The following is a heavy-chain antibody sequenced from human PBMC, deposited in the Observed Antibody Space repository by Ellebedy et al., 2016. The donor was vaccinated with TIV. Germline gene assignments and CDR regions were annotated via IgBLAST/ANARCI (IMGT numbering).Heavy chain of an antibody. CDR3: ARVWPGIAAADY. D-gene: IGHD6-13*01. Sequence: AASVNVSCKASGYTFTGYYMHWVRQAPGQGLEWMGWINPNSGGTNYAQKFQGRVTMTRDTSISTAYMELSRLRSDDTAVYYCARVWPGIAAADYWGQGTLVTVSS. CDR1: GYTFTGYY. CDR2: INPNSGGT. J-gene: IGHJ4*02. V-gene: IGHV1-2*02.